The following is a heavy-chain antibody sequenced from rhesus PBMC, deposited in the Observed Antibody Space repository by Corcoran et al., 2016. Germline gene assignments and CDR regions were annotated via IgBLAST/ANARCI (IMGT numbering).Heavy chain of an antibody. CDR3: AKSGNFDY. J-gene: IGHJ4*01. CDR2: INNGGDST. D-gene: IGHD4-35*01. CDR1: GFTFSRYD. V-gene: IGHV3S5*01. Sequence: EVQLVESGGGLVQPGGSLRLSCTASGFTFSRYDMNWVRQAPGKGLEWVSYINNGGDSTDDADSLKGRFTISRDNSQNTLSLQMNSLRAEDTAVYYCAKSGNFDYWGQGVLVTVSS.